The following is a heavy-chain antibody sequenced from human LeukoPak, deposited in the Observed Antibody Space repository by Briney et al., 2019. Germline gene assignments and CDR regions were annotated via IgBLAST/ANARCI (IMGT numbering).Heavy chain of an antibody. D-gene: IGHD2-21*01. Sequence: GGSLRLSCAASEFTFSSYAMNWVRQAPGKGLEWVSSISGTTGNTYYADSVKGRFTISRDNSKNTLFLQMNSLRAEDTALYYCAKDCGKFGELLAIFDSWGQGTLVTVSS. CDR1: EFTFSSYA. CDR2: ISGTTGNT. J-gene: IGHJ4*02. V-gene: IGHV3-23*01. CDR3: AKDCGKFGELLAIFDS.